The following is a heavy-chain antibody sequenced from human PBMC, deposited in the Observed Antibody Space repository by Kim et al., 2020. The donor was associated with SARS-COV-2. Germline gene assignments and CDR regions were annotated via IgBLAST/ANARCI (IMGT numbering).Heavy chain of an antibody. V-gene: IGHV4-31*03. CDR1: GGSISSGGYY. D-gene: IGHD3-3*01. Sequence: SETLSLTCTVSGGSISSGGYYWSWIRQHPGKGLEWIGYIYYSGSTYYNPSLKSRVTISVDTSKNQFSLKLSSVTAADTAVYYCARAPAITIFGVVTQFDYWGQGTLVTVSS. CDR3: ARAPAITIFGVVTQFDY. CDR2: IYYSGST. J-gene: IGHJ4*02.